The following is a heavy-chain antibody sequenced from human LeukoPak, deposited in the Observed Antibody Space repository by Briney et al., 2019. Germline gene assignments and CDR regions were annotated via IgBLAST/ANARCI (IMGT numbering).Heavy chain of an antibody. CDR1: GFTFDDYA. D-gene: IGHD3-10*01. CDR3: ANRGPLDAFDI. CDR2: ISWNSGSI. V-gene: IGHV3-9*01. Sequence: GVSLRRSCAASGFTFDDYAMHRVRQAPGKGLEWVSGISWNSGSIGYADSVKGRFTISRDNAKNSLYLQMNSLRAEDTALYYCANRGPLDAFDIWGQGTMVTVSS. J-gene: IGHJ3*02.